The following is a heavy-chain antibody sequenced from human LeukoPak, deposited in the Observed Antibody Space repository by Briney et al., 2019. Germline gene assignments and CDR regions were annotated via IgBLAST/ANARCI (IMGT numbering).Heavy chain of an antibody. V-gene: IGHV7-4-1*02. J-gene: IGHJ2*01. Sequence: ASVKVSCKASGYTFTSYAMNWVRQAPGQGLEWMGWINTNTGNPTYAQGFTGRFVFSLDTSVSTAYLQISSLKAEDTAVYYCARDRVAAAGTHWYFDLWGRGTLVTVSS. CDR2: INTNTGNP. CDR1: GYTFTSYA. D-gene: IGHD6-13*01. CDR3: ARDRVAAAGTHWYFDL.